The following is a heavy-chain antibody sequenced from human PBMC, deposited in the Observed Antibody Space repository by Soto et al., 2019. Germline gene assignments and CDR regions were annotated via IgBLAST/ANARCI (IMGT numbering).Heavy chain of an antibody. CDR2: INQDGSVK. V-gene: IGHV3-7*03. J-gene: IGHJ4*02. CDR1: GFALRPYW. D-gene: IGHD1-1*01. CDR3: ARLTEAVTTFVY. Sequence: GGSLGLSCYASGFALRPYWMSWVRQAPGRGLEWVANINQDGSVKHYVDSVRGRFTVSRDNAKNSLFLQMNSLSAEDTAVYFCARLTEAVTTFVYWGQGTPVTVSS.